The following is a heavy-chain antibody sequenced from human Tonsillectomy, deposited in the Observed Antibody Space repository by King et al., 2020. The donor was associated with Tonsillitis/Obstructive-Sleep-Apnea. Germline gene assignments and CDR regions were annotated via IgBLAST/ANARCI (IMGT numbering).Heavy chain of an antibody. D-gene: IGHD5/OR15-5a*01. CDR2: ISSSSSTI. V-gene: IGHV3-48*02. CDR1: GFSFSSYS. J-gene: IGHJ6*03. CDR3: ARDPGIVSTDYYMDV. Sequence: VQLVESGGGLVQPGGSLRLSCAASGFSFSSYSMTWVRQAPGKGLEWLSYISSSSSTIYYADSVKGRFTISRDIANNSLYLQMASLRDEDTAVYYCARDPGIVSTDYYMDVWGKGTTVTVSS.